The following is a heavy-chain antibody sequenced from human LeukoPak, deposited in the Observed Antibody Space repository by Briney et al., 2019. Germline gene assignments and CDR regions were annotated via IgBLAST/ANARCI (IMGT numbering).Heavy chain of an antibody. V-gene: IGHV3-13*01. CDR2: IGTAGDT. Sequence: GGSLILSCAASGFTFSSYDMHWVRQATGKGLEWVSAIGTAGDTYYPGSVKGRFTISRENAKNSLYLQMNSLRAGDTAVYYCARYGGIAAAGTNAFDIWGQGTMVTVSS. CDR1: GFTFSSYD. J-gene: IGHJ3*02. CDR3: ARYGGIAAAGTNAFDI. D-gene: IGHD6-13*01.